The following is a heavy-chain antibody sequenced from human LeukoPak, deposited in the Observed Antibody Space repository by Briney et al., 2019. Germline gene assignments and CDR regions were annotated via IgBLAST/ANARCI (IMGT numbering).Heavy chain of an antibody. D-gene: IGHD1-26*01. J-gene: IGHJ4*02. CDR2: ISYDGSNK. CDR3: ASDLYSGSYYDFDY. CDR1: GFTFSSYG. V-gene: IGHV3-30*03. Sequence: PGRSLRLSCAASGFTFSSYGMHWVRQAPGKGLEWVAVISYDGSNKYYADSVKGRFTISRDNSKNTLYLQMNSLRAEDTAVYYCASDLYSGSYYDFDYWGQGTLVTVSS.